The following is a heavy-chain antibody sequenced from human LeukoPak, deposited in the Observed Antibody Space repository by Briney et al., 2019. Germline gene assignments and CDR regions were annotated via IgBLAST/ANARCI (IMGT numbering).Heavy chain of an antibody. J-gene: IGHJ4*02. CDR2: IYTSGST. D-gene: IGHD4-23*01. CDR1: GGSISSYY. CDR3: ARFTVVTSVFDY. Sequence: SETLSLTCTVSGGSISSYYWSWLRQPAGKGLEWIGRIYTSGSTNYNPSLKSRVTISVDTSKNQFSLKLSSVTAADTAVYYCARFTVVTSVFDYWGQGTLVTVSS. V-gene: IGHV4-4*07.